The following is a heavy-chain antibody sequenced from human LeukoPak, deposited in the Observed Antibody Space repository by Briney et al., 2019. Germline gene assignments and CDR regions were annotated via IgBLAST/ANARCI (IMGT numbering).Heavy chain of an antibody. J-gene: IGHJ5*02. D-gene: IGHD6-13*01. V-gene: IGHV1-8*02. CDR1: GYTFSSYS. Sequence: ASVKVSCKASGYTFSSYSISWVRQAPGQGLEWMGWINAYNGNTNYAQKFQGRVTMTRNTSISTAYMELSSLRSEDTAVYYCASAGSSWYNWFDPWGQGTLVTVSS. CDR2: INAYNGNT. CDR3: ASAGSSWYNWFDP.